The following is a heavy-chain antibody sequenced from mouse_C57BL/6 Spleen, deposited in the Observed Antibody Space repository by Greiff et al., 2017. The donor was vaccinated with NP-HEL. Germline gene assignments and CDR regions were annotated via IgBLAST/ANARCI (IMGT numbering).Heavy chain of an antibody. J-gene: IGHJ3*01. V-gene: IGHV1-52*01. CDR3: ARNVDGYQAWFAY. Sequence: VQLQQPGAELVRPGSSVKLSCKASGYTFTSYWMHWVKQRPIQGLEWIGNIDPSDSETHYNQKFKDKATLTVDKSSSTAYMQLSSLTSEDSAVYYCARNVDGYQAWFAYWGQGTLVTVSA. CDR1: GYTFTSYW. D-gene: IGHD2-3*01. CDR2: IDPSDSET.